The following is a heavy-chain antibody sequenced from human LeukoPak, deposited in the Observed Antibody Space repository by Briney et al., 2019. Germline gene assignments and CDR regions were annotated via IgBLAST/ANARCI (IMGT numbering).Heavy chain of an antibody. Sequence: GGSLRLSCAGSGFTLSRYNMNWVRQAPGKGLEWVSSISSSSHIYYADSVKGRFTISRDNAKNSLFLQMNSLRAEDTAVYYCARDPYDSGTYPYYYGMDVWGQGTTVTVSS. V-gene: IGHV3-21*01. J-gene: IGHJ6*02. CDR2: ISSSSHI. CDR3: ARDPYDSGTYPYYYGMDV. D-gene: IGHD3-10*01. CDR1: GFTLSRYN.